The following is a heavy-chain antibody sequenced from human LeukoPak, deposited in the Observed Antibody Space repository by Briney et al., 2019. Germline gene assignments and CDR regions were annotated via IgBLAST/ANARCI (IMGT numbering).Heavy chain of an antibody. Sequence: GGSLRLSCAASGFTFSSYAMSWVRQAPGKGLEWVSAISGSGGSTYYADSVKGRFTISRDNSKNTLYLQMNSLRAEDTAVYYCAKDVYSNYGGISYYFDYWGRGTLVTVSS. CDR1: GFTFSSYA. V-gene: IGHV3-23*01. CDR3: AKDVYSNYGGISYYFDY. D-gene: IGHD4-11*01. CDR2: ISGSGGST. J-gene: IGHJ4*02.